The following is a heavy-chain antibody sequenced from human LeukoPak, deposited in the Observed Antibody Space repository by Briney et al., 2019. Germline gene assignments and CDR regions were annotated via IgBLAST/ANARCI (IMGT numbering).Heavy chain of an antibody. V-gene: IGHV3-9*01. CDR1: GFTFDDYV. Sequence: PGRSLRLSCAASGFTFDDYVMHWVRQAPGKGLEWVSGISWNSGSIGYADSVKGRFTISRDNAKNSLYLQMNSLRAEDTALYYCVKVPSYYYDSSGYYGYFDYWGQGTLVTVSS. CDR3: VKVPSYYYDSSGYYGYFDY. J-gene: IGHJ4*02. D-gene: IGHD3-22*01. CDR2: ISWNSGSI.